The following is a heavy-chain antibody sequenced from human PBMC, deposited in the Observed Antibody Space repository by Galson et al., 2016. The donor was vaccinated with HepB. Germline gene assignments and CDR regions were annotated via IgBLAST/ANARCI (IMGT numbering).Heavy chain of an antibody. D-gene: IGHD3-10*01. CDR2: TSHSGST. V-gene: IGHV4-34*01. J-gene: IGHJ4*02. Sequence: SETLSLTCAVYGGPFRGYYWSWIRQPPGKGLEWIGETSHSGSTNYNPSLQSRVTMSVDTSENHISLKLTSVTVADTAVYYCARGRTPSIYGSGKYYPNRYFDYWGQGSLVTVSS. CDR3: ARGRTPSIYGSGKYYPNRYFDY. CDR1: GGPFRGYY.